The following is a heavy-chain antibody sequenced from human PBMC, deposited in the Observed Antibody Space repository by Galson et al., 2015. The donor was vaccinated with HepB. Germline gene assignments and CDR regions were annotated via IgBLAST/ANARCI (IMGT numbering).Heavy chain of an antibody. D-gene: IGHD1-1*01. CDR1: GFTFSSYG. Sequence: SLRLSCAASGFTFSSYGMHWVRQAPGKGLEWVAVISYDGSNKYYADSVKGRFTISRDNSKNTLYLQMNSLRAEDTAVYYCAKDLPTGTLDYWGQGTLVTVSS. CDR2: ISYDGSNK. V-gene: IGHV3-30*18. J-gene: IGHJ4*02. CDR3: AKDLPTGTLDY.